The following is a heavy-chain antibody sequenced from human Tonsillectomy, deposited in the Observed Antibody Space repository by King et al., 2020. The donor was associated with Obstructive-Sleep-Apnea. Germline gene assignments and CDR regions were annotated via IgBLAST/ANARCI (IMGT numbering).Heavy chain of an antibody. CDR1: GGTFSSYA. V-gene: IGHV1-69*10. CDR2: SIPILGIA. D-gene: IGHD1-26*01. J-gene: IGHJ6*02. CDR3: ARGGIVGATTPYYYYGMDV. Sequence: VQLVESGAEVKKPGSSMKVSCKASGGTFSSYAISWVRQAPGQGLEWMGGSIPILGIANYAPKFQGRVTITADKSTSTAYMELSSLRSEDTAVYYCARGGIVGATTPYYYYGMDVWGQGTTVTVSS.